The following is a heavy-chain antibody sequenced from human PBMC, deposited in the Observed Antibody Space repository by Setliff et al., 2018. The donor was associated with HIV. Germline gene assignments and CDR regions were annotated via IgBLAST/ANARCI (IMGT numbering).Heavy chain of an antibody. Sequence: SETLSLTCTVSGPPIGIGSYYGTWIRQPAGRGLEWIGHISASGSSKFNPTLQSRVTLSVAPSNNQFSLNLTSVTAADTAVYYCARRKSGSSYRFFNYWGLGSLGTV. D-gene: IGHD3-16*02. CDR1: GPPIGIGSYY. V-gene: IGHV4-61*09. CDR2: ISASGSS. CDR3: ARRKSGSSYRFFNY. J-gene: IGHJ4*02.